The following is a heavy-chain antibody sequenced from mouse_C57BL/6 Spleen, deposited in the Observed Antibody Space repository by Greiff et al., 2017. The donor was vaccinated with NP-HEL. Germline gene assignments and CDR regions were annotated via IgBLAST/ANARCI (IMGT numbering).Heavy chain of an antibody. CDR1: GYTFTDYY. CDR3: ASTVVGRAAWFAY. Sequence: EVQLQQSGPELVKPGASVKISCKASGYTFTDYYMNWVKQSHGKSLEWIGDINPNSGGTSYNQKFKGKATLTVDKSSSTAYMELRSLTSEDSAVYYCASTVVGRAAWFAYWGQGTLVTVSA. J-gene: IGHJ3*01. D-gene: IGHD1-1*01. V-gene: IGHV1-26*01. CDR2: INPNSGGT.